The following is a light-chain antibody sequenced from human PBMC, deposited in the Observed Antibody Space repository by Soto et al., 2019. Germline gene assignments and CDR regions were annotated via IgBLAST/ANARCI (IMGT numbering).Light chain of an antibody. CDR3: NSFRVSHLYV. CDR1: SXDIGGYNA. Sequence: QSALTQSASVSGSPGQTITISCTGTSXDIGGYNAVSWYQHHPGKAPKLIIYEVTHRPSGVSDRFSASKSGNTASLTISGLQAEDEADYYCNSFRVSHLYVFGTGTKVTVL. J-gene: IGLJ1*01. CDR2: EVT. V-gene: IGLV2-14*01.